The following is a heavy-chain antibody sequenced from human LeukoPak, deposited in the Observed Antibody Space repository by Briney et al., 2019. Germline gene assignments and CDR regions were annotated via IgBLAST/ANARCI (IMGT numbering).Heavy chain of an antibody. D-gene: IGHD2-2*01. CDR2: ISYDGSNK. V-gene: IGHV3-30*18. CDR1: GFTFSSYG. J-gene: IGHJ3*02. CDR3: AKDWEESTSFYDTRAFDI. Sequence: GRSLRLSCAASGFTFSSYGMHWVRQAPGKGLEWVAVISYDGSNKYYADSVKGRFTISRDNSKNTLYLQMNSLRAEDTAVYYCAKDWEESTSFYDTRAFDIWGQGTMVTVSS.